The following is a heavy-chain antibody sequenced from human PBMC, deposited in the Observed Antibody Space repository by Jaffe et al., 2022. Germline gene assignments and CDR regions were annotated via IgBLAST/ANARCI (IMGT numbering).Heavy chain of an antibody. CDR3: ASLVMYSTAWLPYFDN. J-gene: IGHJ4*02. V-gene: IGHV4-39*01. Sequence: QLQLQESGPGLVKPLETLSLTCTVSGGSGGSMRSSSYYWAWIRQPLGKGLEWIGSIYYSGTTYYNPSLNNRVTISVDTSKKQFSLRLSSVTATDTAVYYCASLVMYSTAWLPYFDNWGQGTLLTVSS. CDR2: IYYSGTT. CDR1: GGSGGSMRSSSYY. D-gene: IGHD6-19*01.